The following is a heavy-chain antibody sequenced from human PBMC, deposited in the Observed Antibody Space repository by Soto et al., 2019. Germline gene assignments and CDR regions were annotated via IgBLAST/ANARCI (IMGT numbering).Heavy chain of an antibody. V-gene: IGHV1-69*13. D-gene: IGHD3-16*01. CDR3: AMVDVYVTPSPQDV. CDR2: IIPIFGTT. Sequence: SVKVSCKASGGTFNTYSISWVRQAPGQGLEWMGGIIPIFGTTNYAQTFQGRVTITADESTSTAYMELSSLRSEDTAVYYCAMVDVYVTPSPQDVWGQGTTVTVSS. CDR1: GGTFNTYS. J-gene: IGHJ6*02.